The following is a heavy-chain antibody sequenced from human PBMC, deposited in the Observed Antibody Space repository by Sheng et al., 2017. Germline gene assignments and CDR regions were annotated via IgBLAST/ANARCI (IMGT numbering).Heavy chain of an antibody. V-gene: IGHV3-23*01. J-gene: IGHJ6*02. CDR3: AKRDCSGGSCYSVHYGMDV. CDR1: GFTFSSYA. D-gene: IGHD2-15*01. Sequence: EVQLLESGGGLVQPGGSLRLSCAASGFTFSSYAMSWVRQAPGKGLEWVSAISGSGGSTYYADSVKGRFTISRDNSKNTLYLQMNSLRAEDTAVYYCAKRDCSGGSCYSVHYGMDVWGQGTTVTVSS. CDR2: ISGSGGST.